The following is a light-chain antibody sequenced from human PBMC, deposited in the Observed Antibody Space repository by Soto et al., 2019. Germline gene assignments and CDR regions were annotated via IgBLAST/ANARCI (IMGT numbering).Light chain of an antibody. J-gene: IGKJ1*01. CDR2: GAS. CDR1: QSVTTSY. CDR3: QHYGSSPR. V-gene: IGKV3-20*01. Sequence: EIVLTQSPGTLSLSPGERAILSCRASQSVTTSYLAWYQRKPGQAPRLLIYGASSRATGIPNRFSGSGSGTDFTLTISRLEPEDCAVYYCQHYGSSPRFGQGTKVEIK.